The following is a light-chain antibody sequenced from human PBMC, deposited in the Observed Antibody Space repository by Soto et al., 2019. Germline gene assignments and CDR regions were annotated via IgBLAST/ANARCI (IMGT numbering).Light chain of an antibody. CDR2: QTS. CDR3: YQYDSSPWT. J-gene: IGKJ1*01. CDR1: QYINTR. V-gene: IGKV3-20*01. Sequence: EIVLTQSPATLSSFPGDRVTLSCRASQYINTRLAWYQHRPGQAPRLLIYQTSIRAAGIPARFSGSGSGTDFTLTISRLEPEDFAVYFCYQYDSSPWTFGQGTKVDI.